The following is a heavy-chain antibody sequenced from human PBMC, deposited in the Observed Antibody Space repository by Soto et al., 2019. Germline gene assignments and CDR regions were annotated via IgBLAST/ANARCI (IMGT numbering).Heavy chain of an antibody. V-gene: IGHV3-30-3*01. Sequence: MRLSCTGSGFTFSSHAIHWVRQAPGKGLEWVALISYHGVDKFYADSVKGRFTISRDSRKNTVYLQMDSLRSEDTAVYYCSRDGIPNSSSPFVIGHWGRGTLVTVSS. J-gene: IGHJ5*02. CDR3: SRDGIPNSSSPFVIGH. CDR2: ISYHGVDK. CDR1: GFTFSSHA. D-gene: IGHD6-6*01.